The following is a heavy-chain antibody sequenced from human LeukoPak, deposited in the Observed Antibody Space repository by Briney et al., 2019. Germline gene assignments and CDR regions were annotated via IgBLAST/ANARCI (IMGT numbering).Heavy chain of an antibody. J-gene: IGHJ4*02. CDR3: SGGYSYGLVDY. CDR2: IYYSGST. CDR1: GGSVSSYY. Sequence: PSETLSLTCTVSGGSVSSYYWSWIRQPPGKGLEWIGYIYYSGSTNYNPSLKSRVTISVDTSKNQFSLKLSSVTAADTAVYYCSGGYSYGLVDYWGQGTLVTVSS. V-gene: IGHV4-59*08. D-gene: IGHD5-18*01.